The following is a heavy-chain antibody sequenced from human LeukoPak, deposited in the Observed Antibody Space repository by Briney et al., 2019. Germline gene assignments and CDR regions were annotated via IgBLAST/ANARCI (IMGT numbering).Heavy chain of an antibody. J-gene: IGHJ6*02. CDR3: ARVGSDYYYGMDV. CDR2: INPNSGGT. D-gene: IGHD2-15*01. CDR1: GYTFTGYY. Sequence: ASVKVSCKASGYTFTGYYMHWVRQAPGQGLEWMGWINPNSGGTNYAQKFQGWVTMTRDTSISTAYMELSRLRSDDTAVYYRARVGSDYYYGMDVWGQGTTVTVSS. V-gene: IGHV1-2*04.